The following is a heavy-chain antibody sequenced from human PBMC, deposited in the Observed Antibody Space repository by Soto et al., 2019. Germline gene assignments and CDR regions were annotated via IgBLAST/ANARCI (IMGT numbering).Heavy chain of an antibody. CDR2: IYPGDSDT. V-gene: IGHV5-51*01. D-gene: IGHD2-21*01. CDR1: GYSFTSYS. CDR3: ARLPCGGECYDYYYYGMDV. Sequence: GESPKISCQGSGYSFTSYSIGWVRQMPGKGLEWMGIIYPGDSDTRYSPSFQGQVTISADKSISTAYLQWSSLKASDTAMYYCARLPCGGECYDYYYYGMDVWGQGTTVTVSS. J-gene: IGHJ6*02.